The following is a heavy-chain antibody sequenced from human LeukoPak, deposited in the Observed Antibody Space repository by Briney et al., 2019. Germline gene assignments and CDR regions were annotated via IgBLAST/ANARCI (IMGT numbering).Heavy chain of an antibody. CDR1: GYTFTGYY. CDR3: ARDYGPGVVVVPAAFSGDY. CDR2: INPSSGGT. V-gene: IGHV1-2*02. Sequence: ASVKVSCKASGYTFTGYYMHWVRQAPGQGLEWMGWINPSSGGTNYAQKFQGRVTMTRDTSISTAYMELSRLRSDDTAVYYCARDYGPGVVVVPAAFSGDYWGQGTLVTVSS. D-gene: IGHD2-2*01. J-gene: IGHJ4*02.